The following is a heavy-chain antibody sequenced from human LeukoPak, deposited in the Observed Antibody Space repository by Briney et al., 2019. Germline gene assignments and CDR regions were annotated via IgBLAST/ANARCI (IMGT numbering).Heavy chain of an antibody. CDR3: ARIWGSTSTLDY. CDR1: GFTFSGNG. D-gene: IGHD2/OR15-2a*01. Sequence: GRPLRLSCAASGFTFSGNGMHWARQAPGKGLEWVALIWYDGSKEYYADSVKGRFTISRDNSQNTLFLQMNSLRVEDTAVYYCARIWGSTSTLDYWGQGTLVTVSS. J-gene: IGHJ4*02. V-gene: IGHV3-33*03. CDR2: IWYDGSKE.